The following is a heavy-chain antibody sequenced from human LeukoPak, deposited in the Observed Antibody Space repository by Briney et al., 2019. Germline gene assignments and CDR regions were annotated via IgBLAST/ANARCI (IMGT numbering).Heavy chain of an antibody. CDR2: IYYSGST. D-gene: IGHD1-14*01. CDR1: GGSISSGGYY. V-gene: IGHV4-31*03. Sequence: PSETLSLTCTVSGGSISSGGYYWSWIRQYPGKGLEWIGYIYYSGSTYYNPSLKSRVTISVDTSKNQFSLKLSSVTAADTAVYYCARVAELVRFDPWGQGTLVTVSS. J-gene: IGHJ5*02. CDR3: ARVAELVRFDP.